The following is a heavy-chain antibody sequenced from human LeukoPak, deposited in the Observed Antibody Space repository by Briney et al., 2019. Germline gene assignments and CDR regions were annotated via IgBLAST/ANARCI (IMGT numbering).Heavy chain of an antibody. J-gene: IGHJ4*02. CDR2: ISGSGGST. Sequence: GGSLRLSCAASGFTFSSYAMSWVRQAPGKGLEWVSAISGSGGSTYYADSVKGRFTISRDNSKNTLNLQMNSLRAEDTAVYYCARDSDYGDYDYWGQGTLVTVSS. CDR3: ARDSDYGDYDY. V-gene: IGHV3-23*01. CDR1: GFTFSSYA. D-gene: IGHD4-17*01.